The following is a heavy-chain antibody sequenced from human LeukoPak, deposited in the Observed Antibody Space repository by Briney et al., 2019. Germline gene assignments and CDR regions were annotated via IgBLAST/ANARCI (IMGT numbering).Heavy chain of an antibody. D-gene: IGHD3-10*01. Sequence: GGSLKLSCAASGFTFSGSDMHWVRQASGKGLEWVGRIRNKANSYATAYAASVKGRFTISRDDSKNTAYLQMNSLRAEDTAVYYCAKDAIWFGEAYRDAYCDYWGQGTLVTVSS. V-gene: IGHV3-73*01. CDR2: IRNKANSYAT. J-gene: IGHJ4*02. CDR3: AKDAIWFGEAYRDAYCDY. CDR1: GFTFSGSD.